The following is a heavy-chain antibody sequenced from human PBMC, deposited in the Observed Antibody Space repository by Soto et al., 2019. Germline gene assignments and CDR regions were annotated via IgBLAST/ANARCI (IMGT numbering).Heavy chain of an antibody. Sequence: SETLSLTCTVSGDSIRSGNHYWSWIRRPPGKGLEWIGYIYYSGSTYYSPSLKSRVTISVDTSKNQFSLKLSSVTAADTAVYYCARVARPFGVVIYFDYWGQGTLVTVSS. V-gene: IGHV4-30-4*02. J-gene: IGHJ4*02. D-gene: IGHD3-3*01. CDR3: ARVARPFGVVIYFDY. CDR1: GDSIRSGNHY. CDR2: IYYSGST.